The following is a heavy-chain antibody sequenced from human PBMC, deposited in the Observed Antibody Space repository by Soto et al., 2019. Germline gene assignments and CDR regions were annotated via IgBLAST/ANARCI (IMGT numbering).Heavy chain of an antibody. Sequence: SVKVSCKASGGTFSSYAISWVRQAPGQGLEWMGGIIPIFGTANYAQKFQGRVTITADESTSTAYMELSSLRSEDTAVYYCARGRYSYGRFNGMDVWGQGTTVTVSS. V-gene: IGHV1-69*13. J-gene: IGHJ6*02. CDR1: GGTFSSYA. CDR3: ARGRYSYGRFNGMDV. D-gene: IGHD5-18*01. CDR2: IIPIFGTA.